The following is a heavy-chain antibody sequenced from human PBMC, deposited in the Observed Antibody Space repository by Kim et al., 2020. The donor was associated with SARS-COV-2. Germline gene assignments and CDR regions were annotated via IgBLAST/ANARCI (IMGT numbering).Heavy chain of an antibody. CDR1: GYALRELS. V-gene: IGHV1-24*01. CDR2: FDSEEGKI. J-gene: IGHJ4*02. Sequence: ASVKVSCKVSGYALRELSMHWVRQAPGKGLEWMGGFDSEEGKILYAQKFHGRVTMTEDISTDKAYMELSSLSSEDTAVYYCATGLKGSTKKNYWGQGTLVSVSS. D-gene: IGHD2-8*01. CDR3: ATGLKGSTKKNY.